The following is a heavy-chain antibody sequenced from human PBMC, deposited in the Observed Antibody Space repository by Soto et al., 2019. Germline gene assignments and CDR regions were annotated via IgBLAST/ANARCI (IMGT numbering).Heavy chain of an antibody. V-gene: IGHV3-11*01. J-gene: IGHJ5*02. Sequence: QVQLVQSGGGLVKPGGSLRLSCTASGFKFSDFYMSWIRQAPGKGLEWIAYISGSGGSTHHADSVPGRFAVSRDSAKNSLFLELKSLGAEDTAVYFCARDHPVTIFGVTTNGRAFDLWSQGSLVTVSS. D-gene: IGHD3-3*01. CDR3: ARDHPVTIFGVTTNGRAFDL. CDR2: ISGSGGST. CDR1: GFKFSDFY.